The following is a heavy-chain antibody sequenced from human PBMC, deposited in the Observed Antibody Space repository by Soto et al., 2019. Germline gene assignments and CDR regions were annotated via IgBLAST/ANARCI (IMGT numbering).Heavy chain of an antibody. Sequence: PGESLKISCKGSGYSFTSYRISWVRQMPGKGLEWMGRIDPSDSYTNYSPSFQGHVTISADKSISTAYLQWSSLKASDTAMYYCARRVATIRYYGMDVWGQGTTVTVSS. V-gene: IGHV5-10-1*01. CDR2: IDPSDSYT. J-gene: IGHJ6*02. CDR1: GYSFTSYR. D-gene: IGHD5-12*01. CDR3: ARRVATIRYYGMDV.